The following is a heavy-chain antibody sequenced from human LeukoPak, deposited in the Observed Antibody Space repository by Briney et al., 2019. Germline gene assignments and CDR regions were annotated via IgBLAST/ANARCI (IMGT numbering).Heavy chain of an antibody. Sequence: SETLSLTCSVSGGSINGGSYYWSWIRQPAGKPLEWIGHIFTTGSTSYNPSLRTRVTISEDSSKDQFSLNLKSVTAADTAVYYCARDRYSGTYWGYFDYWGQGTLVTVSS. V-gene: IGHV4-61*09. J-gene: IGHJ4*02. CDR3: ARDRYSGTYWGYFDY. D-gene: IGHD1-26*01. CDR1: GGSINGGSYY. CDR2: IFTTGST.